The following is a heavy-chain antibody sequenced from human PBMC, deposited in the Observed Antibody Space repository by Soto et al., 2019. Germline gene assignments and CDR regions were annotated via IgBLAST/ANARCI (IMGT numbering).Heavy chain of an antibody. V-gene: IGHV1-3*01. CDR1: GFTFSNYA. D-gene: IGHD3-10*01. Sequence: ASVKVSCKASGFTFSNYAIHWVRQAPGQRLEWMGWINAGNGNTNYSQSFQGRVALTRDTSASIAFMELSSLRSEDAAVYYCARHTGFGELSRVWFDPWGQGTLVTVSS. J-gene: IGHJ5*02. CDR2: INAGNGNT. CDR3: ARHTGFGELSRVWFDP.